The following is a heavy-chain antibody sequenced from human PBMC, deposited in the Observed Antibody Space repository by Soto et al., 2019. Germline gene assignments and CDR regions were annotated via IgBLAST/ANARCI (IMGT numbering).Heavy chain of an antibody. Sequence: SETLSLTCTVSGGSISSYYWSWSRQPPWKGLEWIGYIYYSGSTNYNPSLKSRVTISVDTSKNQFSLKLSSVTAADTAVYYCASVWRGAFAIWGQGTMVTVSS. J-gene: IGHJ3*02. CDR1: GGSISSYY. V-gene: IGHV4-59*01. CDR2: IYYSGST. D-gene: IGHD2-21*01. CDR3: ASVWRGAFAI.